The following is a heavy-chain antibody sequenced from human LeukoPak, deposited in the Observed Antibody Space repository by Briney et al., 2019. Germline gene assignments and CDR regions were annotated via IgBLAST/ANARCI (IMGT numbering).Heavy chain of an antibody. CDR3: AKSREEIRGLDAFDI. Sequence: PSETLSLTCSVSGGSISSDDYCWNWIRQHPGKGLEWIGYIYYSGSTYYNPSLKSRVALSVDTSKNQFSLKLSSLTAADAAVYYCAKSREEIRGLDAFDIWGQGTMVTVSS. D-gene: IGHD5-24*01. V-gene: IGHV4-31*03. CDR2: IYYSGST. J-gene: IGHJ3*02. CDR1: GGSISSDDYC.